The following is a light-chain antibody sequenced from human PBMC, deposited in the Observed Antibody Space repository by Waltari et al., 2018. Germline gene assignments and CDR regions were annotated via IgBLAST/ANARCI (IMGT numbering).Light chain of an antibody. CDR1: QSISGY. Sequence: DIDMTQSPSSLSASVGYRVPITCRSSQSISGYLHWYQQKPGRAPRLLIFAASNLQSGVPSRFSGSGSGTDFTLTISSLQPEDFATYYCQQSFNRPPTFGGGTKVEVK. V-gene: IGKV1-39*01. J-gene: IGKJ4*01. CDR3: QQSFNRPPT. CDR2: AAS.